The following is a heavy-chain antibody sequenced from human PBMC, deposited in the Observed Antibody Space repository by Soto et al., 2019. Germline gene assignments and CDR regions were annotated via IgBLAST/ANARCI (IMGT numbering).Heavy chain of an antibody. D-gene: IGHD2-2*01. V-gene: IGHV4-59*01. CDR2: IYYSGST. J-gene: IGHJ4*02. Sequence: PSETLSLTCTVSGGSISSYYWSWIRQPPGKGLEWIGYIYYSGSTNYNPSLKSRVTISVDTSKNQFSLKLSSVTAADTAVYYCARNEGYCSSTSCYDFDYWGQGTLVTVSS. CDR3: ARNEGYCSSTSCYDFDY. CDR1: GGSISSYY.